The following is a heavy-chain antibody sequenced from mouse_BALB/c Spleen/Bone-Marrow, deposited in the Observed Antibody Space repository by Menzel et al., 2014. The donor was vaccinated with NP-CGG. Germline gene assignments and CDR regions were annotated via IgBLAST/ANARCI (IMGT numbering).Heavy chain of an antibody. V-gene: IGHV1S81*02. D-gene: IGHD2-13*01. CDR3: TREGDSPFAY. Sequence: LQESGAELVKPGASVKLSCKASGYTFTSYYMYWVKQRPGQGLEWIGEINPSNGGTNFNEKFKSKATLTVDESSSTAYMQLSSLTSEDSAVYYCTREGDSPFAYWGQGTLVTVSA. CDR1: GYTFTSYY. CDR2: INPSNGGT. J-gene: IGHJ3*01.